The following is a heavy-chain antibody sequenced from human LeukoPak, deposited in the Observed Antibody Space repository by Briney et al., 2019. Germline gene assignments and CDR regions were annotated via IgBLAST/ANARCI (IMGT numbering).Heavy chain of an antibody. D-gene: IGHD1-26*01. CDR2: IYSGGST. CDR1: GFTVSSNY. V-gene: IGHV3-66*01. CDR3: ARERMGAYDY. Sequence: GGSLRLSCAASGFTVSSNYMSWVRQAPGKGLECVSVIYSGGSTYYADSVKGRFTISRDNSKNTLYLQMNSLRAEDTAVYYCARERMGAYDYWGQGTLVTVSS. J-gene: IGHJ4*02.